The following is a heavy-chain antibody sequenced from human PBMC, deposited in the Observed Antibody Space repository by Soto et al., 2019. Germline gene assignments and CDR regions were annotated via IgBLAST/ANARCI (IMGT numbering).Heavy chain of an antibody. J-gene: IGHJ4*02. Sequence: EVQLVESGGGLGQPGGSLSLSCAASGFNFVNNWMHWVRQAPGKGLEWVSRMNSEGRTTNYADTVKGRFTVSRDNAKNTLDLQMTSLRAEDTAVYYCAKAEVDYWGPGTLVTVSS. V-gene: IGHV3-74*01. CDR3: AKAEVDY. CDR1: GFNFVNNW. CDR2: MNSEGRTT.